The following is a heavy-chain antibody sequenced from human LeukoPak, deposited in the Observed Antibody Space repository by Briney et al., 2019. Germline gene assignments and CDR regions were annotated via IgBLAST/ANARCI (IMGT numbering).Heavy chain of an antibody. D-gene: IGHD6-19*01. CDR2: ISYDGSNK. CDR1: GFTFSSYA. J-gene: IGHJ4*02. V-gene: IGHV3-30-3*02. CDR3: AKSEWLPVVEFDY. Sequence: GGSLRLSCAASGFTFSSYAMHWVRQAPGKGLEWVAVISYDGSNKYYADSVKGRFTISRDNSKNTLYLQMNSLRAEDTAVYYCAKSEWLPVVEFDYWGQGTLVTVSS.